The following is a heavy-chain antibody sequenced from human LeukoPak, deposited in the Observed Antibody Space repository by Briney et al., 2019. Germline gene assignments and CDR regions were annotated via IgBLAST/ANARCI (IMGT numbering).Heavy chain of an antibody. V-gene: IGHV1-18*01. CDR3: ARDREVLRYFDWLSTTDDY. J-gene: IGHJ4*02. Sequence: ASVKVSCKASGYIFSSNDINWVRQAPGQGLEWMGWISAYNGNTNYAQKLQGRVTMTTDTSTSTAYMELRSLRSDDTAVYYCARDREVLRYFDWLSTTDDYWGQGTLVTVSS. CDR1: GYIFSSND. CDR2: ISAYNGNT. D-gene: IGHD3-9*01.